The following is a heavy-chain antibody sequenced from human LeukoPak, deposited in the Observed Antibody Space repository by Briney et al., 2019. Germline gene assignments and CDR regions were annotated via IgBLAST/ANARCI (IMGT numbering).Heavy chain of an antibody. CDR2: ISYDGSKK. D-gene: IGHD1-7*01. CDR1: GFTFSSYS. CDR3: ARDLQAWNYADSPHY. Sequence: GRSLRLSCAASGASGFTFSSYSLHWVRQAPGRGLEWVALISYDGSKKYYADSVKGRFTISRDNSKNTLYLQMNSLRSDDTAVYYCARDLQAWNYADSPHYWGQGTLVTVSS. V-gene: IGHV3-30*04. J-gene: IGHJ4*02.